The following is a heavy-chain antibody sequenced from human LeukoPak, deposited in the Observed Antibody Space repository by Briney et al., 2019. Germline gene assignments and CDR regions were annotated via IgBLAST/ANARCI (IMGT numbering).Heavy chain of an antibody. Sequence: GGSLRLSCAASKFTSSNYAMTWVRQAPGKGLEWVSGISGSGGTTYYADSVKGRFTISRDISKNTLHLQMNSLRAEDTAVYYCAKAFGHDILTGYYYYYMDVWGKGPRSPSP. CDR2: ISGSGGTT. CDR1: KFTSSNYA. J-gene: IGHJ6*03. D-gene: IGHD3-9*01. CDR3: AKAFGHDILTGYYYYYMDV. V-gene: IGHV3-23*01.